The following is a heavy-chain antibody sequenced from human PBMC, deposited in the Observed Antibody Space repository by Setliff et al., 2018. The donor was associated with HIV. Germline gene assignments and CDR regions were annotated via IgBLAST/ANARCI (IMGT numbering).Heavy chain of an antibody. Sequence: GSLRLSCAASGFNFSMYSMNWVRQAPGKGLEWVSYISSSSSTKYYADSVKGRFTISRDNAKNSLYLHMNTLRADDTAVYYCARDRRGSSRFYFDYWGQGTLVTVSS. CDR2: ISSSSSTK. J-gene: IGHJ4*02. CDR3: ARDRRGSSRFYFDY. D-gene: IGHD6-13*01. V-gene: IGHV3-48*01. CDR1: GFNFSMYS.